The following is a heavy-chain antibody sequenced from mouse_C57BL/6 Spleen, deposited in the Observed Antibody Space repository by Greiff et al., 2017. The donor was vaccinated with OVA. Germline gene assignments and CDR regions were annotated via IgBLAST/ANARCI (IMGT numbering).Heavy chain of an antibody. Sequence: VQLQESGAELVKPGASVKMSCKASGYTFTTYPIEWMKQNHGKSLEWIGNFHPYNDDTKYNEKFKGKATLTVEKSSSTVYLELSRLTADDSAVYYCARGGTTVGWYFDVWGTGTTVTVSS. V-gene: IGHV1-47*01. CDR1: GYTFTTYP. J-gene: IGHJ1*03. CDR3: ARGGTTVGWYFDV. CDR2: FHPYNDDT. D-gene: IGHD1-1*01.